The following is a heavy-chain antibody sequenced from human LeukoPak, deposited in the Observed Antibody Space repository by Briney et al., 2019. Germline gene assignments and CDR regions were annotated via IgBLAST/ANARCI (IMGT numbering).Heavy chain of an antibody. CDR3: ARDSDWNVDY. Sequence: GASVKVSCKASGYTFTTYGITWIRQAPGQGLEWLGWISPYNGATEYAQNLQDRVSMTTDTSTNTAYIEVRSLKSDGTAVYYCARDSDWNVDYWGQGTLVTVSS. CDR1: GYTFTTYG. D-gene: IGHD1-1*01. CDR2: ISPYNGAT. J-gene: IGHJ4*02. V-gene: IGHV1-18*01.